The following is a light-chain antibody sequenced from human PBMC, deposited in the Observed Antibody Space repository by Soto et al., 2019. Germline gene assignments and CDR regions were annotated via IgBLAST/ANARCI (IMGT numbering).Light chain of an antibody. CDR1: QGITNS. V-gene: IGKV1-9*01. Sequence: DIQLTQSPSFLSASVGDRVNITCRSSQGITNSLAWFQQQSGKAPKLLMYSASVLQRGVPSRFSGSGSGTEFTLAINGLQPDDFATYYCQQLSSFLLTFGGGTKVEVK. CDR3: QQLSSFLLT. J-gene: IGKJ4*01. CDR2: SAS.